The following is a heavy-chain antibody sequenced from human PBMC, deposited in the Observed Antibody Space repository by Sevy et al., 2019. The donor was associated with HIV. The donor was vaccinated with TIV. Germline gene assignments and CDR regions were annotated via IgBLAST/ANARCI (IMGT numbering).Heavy chain of an antibody. Sequence: SETLSLTCTVSRGSMGRFFWSWIRQPPGKGPEWIGYVDYSGLIKTNPSLNSRVTISVDTSKNQFSLNLRSATAADTAVYYCARHGVVTLVGAYFQYWSPGTLVTVSS. D-gene: IGHD3-3*01. CDR1: RGSMGRFF. V-gene: IGHV4-59*08. CDR2: VDYSGLI. CDR3: ARHGVVTLVGAYFQY. J-gene: IGHJ1*01.